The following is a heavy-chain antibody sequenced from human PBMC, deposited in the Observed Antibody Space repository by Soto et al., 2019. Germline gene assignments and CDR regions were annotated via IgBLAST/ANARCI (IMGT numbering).Heavy chain of an antibody. CDR3: ATSVGIVPTGEDGMDV. J-gene: IGHJ6*02. CDR2: IIPILTTP. Sequence: QVQLVQSGAEVKKTGSSVKVSCKASGGTFSIFGFSWVRQAPGQGPEWIGGIIPILTTPNYAQKFQGRVTIVADESTTTVYMELSSLKFEDTAVYYCATSVGIVPTGEDGMDVWDQGTSVTVSS. CDR1: GGTFSIFG. V-gene: IGHV1-69*01. D-gene: IGHD2-2*01.